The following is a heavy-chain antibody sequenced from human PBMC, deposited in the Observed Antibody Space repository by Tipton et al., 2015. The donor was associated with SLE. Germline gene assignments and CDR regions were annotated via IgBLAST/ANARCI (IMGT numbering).Heavy chain of an antibody. D-gene: IGHD3-3*01. CDR1: GFTFSTYA. V-gene: IGHV3-30*04. Sequence: SLRLSCAASGFTFSTYAMHWVRQAPGKGLEWVAVISYDGSNKYYADSVRGRFTISRDNSKNTLYLQMNSLRAEDTAVYFCARDSDYDFWRGHLDAFDMWGQGTMVTVSS. J-gene: IGHJ3*02. CDR3: ARDSDYDFWRGHLDAFDM. CDR2: ISYDGSNK.